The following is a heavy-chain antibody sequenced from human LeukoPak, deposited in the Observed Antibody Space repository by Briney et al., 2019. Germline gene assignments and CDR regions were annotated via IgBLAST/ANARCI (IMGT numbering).Heavy chain of an antibody. CDR2: IYYSGST. Sequence: SETLSLTCTVSGGSISSYYWSWIRQPAGKGLEWIGSIYYSGSTYYNPSLKSRVTISVDTSKNQFSLKLSSVTAADTAVYYCARISAASKAEMYYFDYWGQGTLVTVSS. V-gene: IGHV4-4*07. J-gene: IGHJ4*02. CDR3: ARISAASKAEMYYFDY. CDR1: GGSISSYY. D-gene: IGHD5-24*01.